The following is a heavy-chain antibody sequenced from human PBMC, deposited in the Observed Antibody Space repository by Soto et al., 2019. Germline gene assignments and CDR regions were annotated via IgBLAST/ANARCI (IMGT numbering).Heavy chain of an antibody. CDR2: TSYDGSYK. D-gene: IGHD3-22*01. CDR3: TKNLYSYHYYGMDV. Sequence: QVELVESGGGVVQPGRSLRLSCAASGFTFSSYGMHWVRQAPGKGLEWVAITSYDGSYKHYADSVKGRFTISRDNSKRTLYLQMDNLRAEDTAVYYCTKNLYSYHYYGMDVWGLGTTVTVSS. J-gene: IGHJ6*02. CDR1: GFTFSSYG. V-gene: IGHV3-30*18.